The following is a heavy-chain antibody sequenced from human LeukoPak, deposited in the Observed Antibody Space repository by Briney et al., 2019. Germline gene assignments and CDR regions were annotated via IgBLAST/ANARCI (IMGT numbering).Heavy chain of an antibody. D-gene: IGHD3-22*01. CDR3: ARGSQYSSESSGYYSHDF. J-gene: IGHJ4*01. V-gene: IGHV4-34*01. Sequence: PSETLSLTCAVYGGSFSGYYWSWIRQSPEKGLEWIGEINHSGSTNYNPSLKSRVTISVDPSKNQFSLRLNSVTAADRAVYYCARGSQYSSESSGYYSHDFWGHGTLVTVSS. CDR1: GGSFSGYY. CDR2: INHSGST.